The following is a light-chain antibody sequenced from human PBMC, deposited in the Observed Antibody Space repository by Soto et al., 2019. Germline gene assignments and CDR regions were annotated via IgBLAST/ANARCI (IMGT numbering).Light chain of an antibody. CDR1: QSISSY. CDR2: AAS. Sequence: DIQMTQSPSSLSASVGDRVTITCRASQSISSYLNWYQQKPGKDPKLLIYAASSLQSGVPSRFSGSGSGTDFTLTISSLQPEDFATYYCQQSYSTPLFTFGPGTKVDIQ. V-gene: IGKV1-39*01. CDR3: QQSYSTPLFT. J-gene: IGKJ3*01.